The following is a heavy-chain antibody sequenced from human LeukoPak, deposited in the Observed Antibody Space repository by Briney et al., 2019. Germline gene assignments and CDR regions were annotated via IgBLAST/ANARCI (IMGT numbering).Heavy chain of an antibody. CDR2: ISGSGGST. D-gene: IGHD4-17*01. J-gene: IGHJ5*02. V-gene: IGHV3-23*01. Sequence: GGSLRLSCAASGFTFSSYAMSWVRQAPGKGLEWVSAISGSGGSTYYADSVKGRFTISRDNSKNTLYLQMNSLRAEDTAVYYCAKDHHSVLRLRRGWFDPWGQGTLVTVSS. CDR1: GFTFSSYA. CDR3: AKDHHSVLRLRRGWFDP.